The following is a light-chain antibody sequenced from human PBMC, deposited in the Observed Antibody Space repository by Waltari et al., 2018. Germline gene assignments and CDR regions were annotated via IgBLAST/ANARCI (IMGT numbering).Light chain of an antibody. CDR2: LGS. CDR1: PSLLHGNEYHY. J-gene: IGKJ5*01. V-gene: IGKV2-28*01. CDR3: MQPLQTPYT. Sequence: DIVMTQSPLSLPVTPGEPASISCRSSPSLLHGNEYHYLDWYLHKPGRSPQLLIYLGSNRASGVPDRFSGSGSGTNFTLKISRVEAEDVGVYYCMQPLQTPYTFGQGTRLEIK.